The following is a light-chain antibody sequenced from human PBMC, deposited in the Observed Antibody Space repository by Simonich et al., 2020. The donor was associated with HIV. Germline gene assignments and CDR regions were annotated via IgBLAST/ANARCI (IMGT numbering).Light chain of an antibody. CDR3: QQYNNWLT. Sequence: EIVMTQSPATLSLSPGERATLSCRASQSVSTYLAWYQQKPGQAPRLRIYDASSRATGIPARFSGSGSGTEFTLTISSMQSEDFAVYYCQQYNNWLTFGGGTKVEIK. CDR1: QSVSTY. V-gene: IGKV3D-15*01. CDR2: DAS. J-gene: IGKJ4*01.